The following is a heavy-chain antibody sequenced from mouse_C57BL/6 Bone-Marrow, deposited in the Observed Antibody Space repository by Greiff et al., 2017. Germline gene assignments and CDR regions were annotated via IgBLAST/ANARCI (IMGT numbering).Heavy chain of an antibody. V-gene: IGHV1-18*01. J-gene: IGHJ2*01. CDR1: GYTFTDYN. CDR2: INPNNGGT. CDR3: AREGLGLDY. Sequence: EVKLVESGPELVKPGASVKIPCKASGYTFTDYNMDWVKQSHGQSLEWIGDINPNNGGTIYNQKFKGKATLTVDKSSSTAYMELRSLTSEDTAVYYCAREGLGLDYWGQGTTLTVSS. D-gene: IGHD4-1*01.